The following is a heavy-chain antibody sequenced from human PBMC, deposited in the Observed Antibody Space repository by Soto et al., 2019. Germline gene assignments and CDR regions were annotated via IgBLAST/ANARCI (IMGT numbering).Heavy chain of an antibody. V-gene: IGHV3-23*01. CDR1: SGFTFSTYA. Sequence: GGSLRLSCAASSGFTFSTYAMSWVRQALGKGLEWVSAISGSGGSTYYADSVKGRFTISRDNSKNLVSLQMSSLRGEDTALYYCAKFTEPGYSSIWYYFEYWGQGTPVTVSS. D-gene: IGHD6-19*01. CDR2: ISGSGGST. CDR3: AKFTEPGYSSIWYYFEY. J-gene: IGHJ4*02.